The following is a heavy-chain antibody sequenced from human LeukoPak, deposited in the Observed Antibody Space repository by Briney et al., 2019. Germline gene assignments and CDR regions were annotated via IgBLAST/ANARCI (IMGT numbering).Heavy chain of an antibody. Sequence: SETLSLTCTVSGGSISSYYWSWIRQPPGKGLEWIGYIYYSGSTNYNPSLKSRVTISVDTSKNQFSLKLSSVTAADTAVYYCARLGSSSWYEFGYWGQGTLVTVSS. CDR1: GGSISSYY. V-gene: IGHV4-59*08. CDR2: IYYSGST. CDR3: ARLGSSSWYEFGY. J-gene: IGHJ4*02. D-gene: IGHD6-13*01.